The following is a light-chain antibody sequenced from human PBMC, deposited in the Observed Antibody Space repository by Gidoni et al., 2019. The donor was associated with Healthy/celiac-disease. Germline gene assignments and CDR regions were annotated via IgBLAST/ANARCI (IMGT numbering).Light chain of an antibody. J-gene: IGKJ1*01. V-gene: IGKV3-11*01. Sequence: IVLTQSPATLSLSPGERATLSCRASPSVSSYLAWYQQKPGQAPRLRIYDASNRATGIPARFSGSGSGTYFTLTISSLEPEDFAVDYCQQRSNWPPWTVGQGTKVEIK. CDR3: QQRSNWPPWT. CDR2: DAS. CDR1: PSVSSY.